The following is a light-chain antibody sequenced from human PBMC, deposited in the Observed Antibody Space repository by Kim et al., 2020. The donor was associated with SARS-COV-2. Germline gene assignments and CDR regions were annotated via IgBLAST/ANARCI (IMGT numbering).Light chain of an antibody. Sequence: CPEERATLSCRASQSVSSSYVAWYQQKPGQAPRLLIYGASSRASGIPDRFSGSGSGTDFTLTISRLEPEDFAVYYCQQYGSSPPYTFGQGTKLEI. V-gene: IGKV3-20*01. CDR3: QQYGSSPPYT. CDR1: QSVSSSY. CDR2: GAS. J-gene: IGKJ2*01.